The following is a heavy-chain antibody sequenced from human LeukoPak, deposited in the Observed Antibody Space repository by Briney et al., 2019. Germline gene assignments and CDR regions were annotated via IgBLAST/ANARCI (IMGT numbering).Heavy chain of an antibody. CDR1: GFTFSSYA. Sequence: PGGSLRLSCAASGFTFSSYAMSWVRQAPGKGLEWVSAISGSGGSTYYADSVKGRFTISGDNSKNTLYLQMNSLRAEDTAVYYCAKADIITMVRGVTLDAFDIWGQGTMVTVSS. D-gene: IGHD3-10*01. J-gene: IGHJ3*02. CDR3: AKADIITMVRGVTLDAFDI. V-gene: IGHV3-23*01. CDR2: ISGSGGST.